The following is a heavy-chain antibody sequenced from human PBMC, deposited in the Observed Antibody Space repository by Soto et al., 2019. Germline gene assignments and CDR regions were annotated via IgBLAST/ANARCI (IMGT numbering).Heavy chain of an antibody. CDR3: ARGSSWAHFDY. D-gene: IGHD6-13*01. J-gene: IGHJ4*02. CDR1: GYTFTSYA. CDR2: INTANGNT. V-gene: IGHV1-3*04. Sequence: QVQLVQSGAEVKKPGASVKVSCKASGYTFTSYAMHWVRQAPGQRLEWMGSINTANGNTKYSQNFQGRVTISRDTSASIVYMQLSSLRSEDTAVFHCARGSSWAHFDYWGQGTLVTVSS.